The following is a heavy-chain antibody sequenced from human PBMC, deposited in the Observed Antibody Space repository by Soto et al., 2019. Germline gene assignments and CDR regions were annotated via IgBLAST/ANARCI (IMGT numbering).Heavy chain of an antibody. J-gene: IGHJ6*02. CDR3: ARDHKGGYYYFGMDV. V-gene: IGHV3-48*03. CDR1: GFTFSSYE. Sequence: GGSLRLSCAASGFTFSSYEMNWVRQAPGKGLEWVSYISSSGSTIYYADSVKGRFTISRDNAKNSLYLQMNSLRAEDTAVYYCARDHKGGYYYFGMDVWGQGTTVTVSS. CDR2: ISSSGSTI.